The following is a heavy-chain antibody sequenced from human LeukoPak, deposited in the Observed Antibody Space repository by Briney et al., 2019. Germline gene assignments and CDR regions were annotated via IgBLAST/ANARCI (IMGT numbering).Heavy chain of an antibody. CDR2: MYNSGST. J-gene: IGHJ4*02. D-gene: IGHD1-26*01. CDR3: ARHGGSYSFDY. CDR1: GGSISSYY. V-gene: IGHV4-59*08. Sequence: TSETLSLTCTVSGGSISSYYWSWIRQPPGKGLEWIGFMYNSGSTNYNPSLKSRVTISVDTSKNQFSLKLNSVTAADTAVYYCARHGGSYSFDYWGQGTLVTVSS.